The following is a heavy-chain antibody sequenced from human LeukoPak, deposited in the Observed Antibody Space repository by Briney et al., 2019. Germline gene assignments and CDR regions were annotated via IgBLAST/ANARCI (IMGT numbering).Heavy chain of an antibody. Sequence: GASVKVSCKASGGTFSSYAISWVRHAPGLGLEWLGRINPNSGGTNYAQRFQGRVTMTRDTSISTAYMELSRLRSEDTAVYYCARDLSSPGGRWFDPWGQGTLVTVSS. V-gene: IGHV1-2*06. CDR2: INPNSGGT. J-gene: IGHJ5*02. CDR3: ARDLSSPGGRWFDP. CDR1: GGTFSSYA. D-gene: IGHD2-2*01.